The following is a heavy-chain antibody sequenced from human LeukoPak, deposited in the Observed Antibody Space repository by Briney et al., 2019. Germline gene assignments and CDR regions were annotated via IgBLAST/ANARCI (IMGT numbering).Heavy chain of an antibody. CDR1: GYTFTSYD. Sequence: ASVKVSCKASGYTFTSYDINWVRQAPGQGLEWMGWMNTNSGNTGYAQKFQGRVTMTRNTSISTAYMELSSLRSEDTAVYYCARGRGVLRFLEWPNYYYYYMDVWGKGTTVTVSS. CDR3: ARGRGVLRFLEWPNYYYYYMDV. D-gene: IGHD3-3*01. J-gene: IGHJ6*03. CDR2: MNTNSGNT. V-gene: IGHV1-8*01.